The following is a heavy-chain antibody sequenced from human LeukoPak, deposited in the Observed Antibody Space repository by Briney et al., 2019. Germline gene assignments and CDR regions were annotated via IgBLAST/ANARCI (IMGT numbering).Heavy chain of an antibody. D-gene: IGHD5-24*01. CDR2: IKQDGSEK. CDR3: ARASDPWLQLN. V-gene: IGHV3-7*05. Sequence: GGSLRLSCAAPGFTFSNYWMIWVRQAPGKGLEWVGNIKQDGSEKRYADSVRGRFSISRDNAQTSLYLQMNSLRAEDTAVYYCARASDPWLQLNWGQGTLVTVSS. J-gene: IGHJ4*02. CDR1: GFTFSNYW.